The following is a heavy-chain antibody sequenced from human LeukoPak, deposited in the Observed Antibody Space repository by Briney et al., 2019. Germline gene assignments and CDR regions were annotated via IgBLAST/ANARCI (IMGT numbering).Heavy chain of an antibody. J-gene: IGHJ4*02. CDR1: GFTFSSYG. CDR2: ISGSGGST. CDR3: AKDWEYDSSGYYFDY. D-gene: IGHD3-22*01. Sequence: PGGSLRLSCAASGFTFSSYGMHWVRQAPGKGLEWVSAISGSGGSTYYADSVKGRFTISRDNSKNTLYLQMNSLRAEDTAVYYCAKDWEYDSSGYYFDYWGQGTLVTVSS. V-gene: IGHV3-23*01.